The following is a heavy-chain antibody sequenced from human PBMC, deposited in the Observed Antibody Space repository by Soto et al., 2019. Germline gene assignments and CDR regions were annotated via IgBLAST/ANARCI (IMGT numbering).Heavy chain of an antibody. D-gene: IGHD4-17*01. V-gene: IGHV1-2*04. J-gene: IGHJ4*02. CDR3: ASGGSTVTREFDY. CDR2: INPNSGDT. Sequence: QVQLVQSGAEVKKPGASVKVSCKASGYTFTGFYLHWVRQAPGQGLEWMGWINPNSGDTEYAQDFPGWVTMTRDTSISTAYMELSRLKSDDTAVYYCASGGSTVTREFDYWGQGTLVSVSS. CDR1: GYTFTGFY.